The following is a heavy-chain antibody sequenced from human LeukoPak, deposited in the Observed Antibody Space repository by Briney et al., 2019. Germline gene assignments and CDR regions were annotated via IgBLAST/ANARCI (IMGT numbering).Heavy chain of an antibody. CDR3: AIESSYGDYEISGY. D-gene: IGHD4-17*01. CDR2: ISGSGGST. V-gene: IGHV3-23*01. Sequence: GGSLRLSCAASGFTFSSYAMSWVRQAPGKGLEWVSAISGSGGSTYYADSVKGRFTISRGNSKNTLYLQMNSLRAEDTAVYYCAIESSYGDYEISGYWGQGTLVTVSS. J-gene: IGHJ4*02. CDR1: GFTFSSYA.